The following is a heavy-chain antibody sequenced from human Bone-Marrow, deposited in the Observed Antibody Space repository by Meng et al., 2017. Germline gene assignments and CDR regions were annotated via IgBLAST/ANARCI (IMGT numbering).Heavy chain of an antibody. V-gene: IGHV3-7*01. Sequence: GEYLKTPCAASGFTCSSYWMSWVRQAPGKGLGWVANIKQDGSEKYYVGSLKGRFTISRDNAKNSLYLEMNSLRAEDTAVYYCARGRRRPGDFDIWGPGTMVTVSS. D-gene: IGHD2-21*01. CDR3: ARGRRRPGDFDI. J-gene: IGHJ3*02. CDR2: IKQDGSEK. CDR1: GFTCSSYW.